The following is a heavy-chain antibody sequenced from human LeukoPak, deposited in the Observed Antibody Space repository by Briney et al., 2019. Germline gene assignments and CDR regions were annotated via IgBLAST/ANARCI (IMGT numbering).Heavy chain of an antibody. D-gene: IGHD3-22*01. V-gene: IGHV4-39*07. CDR3: ARGQNYHNSRIVVDY. J-gene: IGHJ4*02. Sequence: PSETLSLTCTVSGGSISSYYWGWIRQPPGKGLEWIGSIYYSESTYHNPSLKSRVTISVDTSKNQFSLKLSSVTAADTAVYYCARGQNYHNSRIVVDYWGQGTLVTVSS. CDR2: IYYSEST. CDR1: GGSISSYY.